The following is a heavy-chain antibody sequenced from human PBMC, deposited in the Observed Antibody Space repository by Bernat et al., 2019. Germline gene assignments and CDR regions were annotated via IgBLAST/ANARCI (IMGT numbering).Heavy chain of an antibody. CDR2: IRSKAYGGTT. Sequence: EVELVESGGGLAQPGRSLRLSCKASGFTFGDYPMSWVRQAPGKGLEWVGSIRSKAYGGTTEYAASVKGRFTISRNDSKSIAYLQMNSLGSEDTAVYYCTTDYTGWYTFDFWGQGTLVTVSS. CDR1: GFTFGDYP. J-gene: IGHJ4*02. V-gene: IGHV3-49*04. D-gene: IGHD3-16*01. CDR3: TTDYTGWYTFDF.